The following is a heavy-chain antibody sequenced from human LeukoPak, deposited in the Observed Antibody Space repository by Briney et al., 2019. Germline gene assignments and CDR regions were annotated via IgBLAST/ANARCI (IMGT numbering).Heavy chain of an antibody. Sequence: GGSLRLSCAASGFTFSSYAMPWVRQAPGKGLEWVAVISYDGSNKYYADSVKGRFTISRDNSKNTLYLQMNSLRAEDTAVYYCAKGTGGRSVVTTPGHAFDIWGQGTMVTVSS. CDR3: AKGTGGRSVVTTPGHAFDI. CDR1: GFTFSSYA. J-gene: IGHJ3*02. CDR2: ISYDGSNK. D-gene: IGHD3-22*01. V-gene: IGHV3-30-3*01.